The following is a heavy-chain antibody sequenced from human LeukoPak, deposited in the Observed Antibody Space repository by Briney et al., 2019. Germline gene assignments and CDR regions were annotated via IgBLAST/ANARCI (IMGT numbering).Heavy chain of an antibody. CDR3: AREATSYAVYFDY. CDR2: INPNSGGT. V-gene: IGHV1-2*02. Sequence: SVKVSCKASGYTFTGYYMHWVRQAPGQGLEWMGWINPNSGGTNYAQKFQGRVTMTRDTSISTAYMELSRLRSDDTAVYYCAREATSYAVYFDYWGQGTLVTVSS. D-gene: IGHD5-12*01. J-gene: IGHJ4*02. CDR1: GYTFTGYY.